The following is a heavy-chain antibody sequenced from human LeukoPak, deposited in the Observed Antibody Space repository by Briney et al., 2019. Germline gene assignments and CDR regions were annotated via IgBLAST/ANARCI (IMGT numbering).Heavy chain of an antibody. Sequence: ASGSLSFNSSGYTFTCKCIHLIRHAPGPGLEWMGWIAANSGVINYPQKFQGRVTMTRDTSSSTAYMELIRLRSDDTAVYYCAGDGTFDIWGQGTMVTVSS. J-gene: IGHJ3*02. D-gene: IGHD2-15*01. CDR2: IAANSGVI. V-gene: IGHV1-2*02. CDR1: GYTFTCKC. CDR3: AGDGTFDI.